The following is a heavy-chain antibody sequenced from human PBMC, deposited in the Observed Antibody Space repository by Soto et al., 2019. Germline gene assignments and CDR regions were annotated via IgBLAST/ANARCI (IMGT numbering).Heavy chain of an antibody. Sequence: SLRLSCVASGFTFSSYAMSWVRQAPGKGLEWVSTISTSGASTYYADSVKGRFTISRDNSENTLYLQMNSLRAEDTAVYYCMKNQRYSTSSIDYWGQGTLVTVSS. CDR2: ISTSGAST. D-gene: IGHD6-13*01. J-gene: IGHJ4*02. V-gene: IGHV3-23*01. CDR3: MKNQRYSTSSIDY. CDR1: GFTFSSYA.